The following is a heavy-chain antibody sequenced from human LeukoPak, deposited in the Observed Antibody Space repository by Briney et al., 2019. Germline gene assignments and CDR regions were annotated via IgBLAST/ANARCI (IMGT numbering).Heavy chain of an antibody. D-gene: IGHD6-13*01. CDR3: ARDLLREYSSSWFDP. CDR1: GVSISSGGYY. Sequence: SETLSLTCTVSGVSISSGGYYWSWIRQHPGKGLEWIGYIYYSGSTYYNPSLKSRLTISLDTSNNQFSLKLSSVTAADTAVYYCARDLLREYSSSWFDPWGQGTLVTVSS. V-gene: IGHV4-31*03. CDR2: IYYSGST. J-gene: IGHJ5*02.